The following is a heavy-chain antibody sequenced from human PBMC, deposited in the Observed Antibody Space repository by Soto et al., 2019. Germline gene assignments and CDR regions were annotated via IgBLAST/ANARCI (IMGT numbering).Heavy chain of an antibody. J-gene: IGHJ4*02. Sequence: SETLSLTCTVSGGSMSSSSYYWGWIRQPPGKGLEWIGSIYYSGSTNYSPSLKSRVTTSVDTSKNQFSLKLSSVTAADTAVYYCARYLTALGGIDYWGQGTLVTVSS. CDR2: IYYSGST. D-gene: IGHD3-16*01. V-gene: IGHV4-39*01. CDR3: ARYLTALGGIDY. CDR1: GGSMSSSSYY.